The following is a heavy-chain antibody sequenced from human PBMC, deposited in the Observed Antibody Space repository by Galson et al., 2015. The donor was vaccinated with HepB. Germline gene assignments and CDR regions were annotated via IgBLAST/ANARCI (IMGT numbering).Heavy chain of an antibody. CDR2: INTYSDTT. CDR1: GYTFTTYT. D-gene: IGHD5-12*01. J-gene: IGHJ4*02. CDR3: SRGGMAAIGGPTFDS. V-gene: IGHV1-18*01. Sequence: SCKASGYTFTTYTINWVRQVPGQGLEWMERINTYSDTTNYAQKFQDRVTMTADTSTRTAYLELGSLRFDDTAVYYGSRGGMAAIGGPTFDSWGQGTLVTVSS.